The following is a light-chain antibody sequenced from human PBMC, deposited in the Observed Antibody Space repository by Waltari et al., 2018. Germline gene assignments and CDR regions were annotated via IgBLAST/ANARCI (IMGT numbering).Light chain of an antibody. CDR2: QDS. V-gene: IGLV3-1*01. Sequence: SYELTQPPSVSVSPGQTASITCSGDKLGDKYACWYQQKPGQSPVLVIYQDSKRPSGIPERFSGSNSGNTATLTISGTQGMDEADYYCQVWDSSPRHVVFGGGTKLTVL. J-gene: IGLJ2*01. CDR1: KLGDKY. CDR3: QVWDSSPRHVV.